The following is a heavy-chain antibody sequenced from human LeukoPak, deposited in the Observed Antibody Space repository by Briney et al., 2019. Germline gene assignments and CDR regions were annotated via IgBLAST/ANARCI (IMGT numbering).Heavy chain of an antibody. Sequence: GGSLRLSCAASGFTVSSNYMSWVRQAPGKGLEWVSVIYSGGSTYYADSVKGRFTISRDNAKNSLYLQMNSLRAEDMALYYCAKDSRATHHALDIWGQGTMVTVSS. V-gene: IGHV3-53*05. D-gene: IGHD1-26*01. CDR2: IYSGGST. CDR1: GFTVSSNY. CDR3: AKDSRATHHALDI. J-gene: IGHJ3*02.